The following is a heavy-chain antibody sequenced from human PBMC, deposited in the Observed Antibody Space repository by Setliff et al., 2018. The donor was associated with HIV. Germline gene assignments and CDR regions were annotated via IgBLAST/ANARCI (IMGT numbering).Heavy chain of an antibody. Sequence: SETLSLTCTVSGGSITSYYWSWIRQPAGKGLEWFGRIYISGSTNYNPSFMSRVSMSVDTSKSQFSLKLRSVTAADTAVYFCARGYSSAFFHEFFDYWGQGTLVTVSS. J-gene: IGHJ4*02. V-gene: IGHV4-4*07. CDR1: GGSITSYY. D-gene: IGHD6-25*01. CDR3: ARGYSSAFFHEFFDY. CDR2: IYISGST.